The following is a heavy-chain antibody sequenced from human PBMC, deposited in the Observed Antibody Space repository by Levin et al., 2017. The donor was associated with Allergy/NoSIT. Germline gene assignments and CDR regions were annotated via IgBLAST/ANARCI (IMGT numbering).Heavy chain of an antibody. V-gene: IGHV3-21*01. J-gene: IGHJ5*02. D-gene: IGHD3-10*01. Sequence: GGSLRLSCAASGFTFSSYSMNWVRQAPGKGLEWVSSISSSSSYIYYADSVKGRFTISRDNAKNSLYLQMNSLRAEDTAVYYCARETYGSGSYHPWFDPWGQGTLVTVSS. CDR3: ARETYGSGSYHPWFDP. CDR1: GFTFSSYS. CDR2: ISSSSSYI.